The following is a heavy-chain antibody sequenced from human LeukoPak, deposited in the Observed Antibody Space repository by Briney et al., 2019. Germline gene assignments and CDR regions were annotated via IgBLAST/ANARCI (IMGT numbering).Heavy chain of an antibody. Sequence: SETLSLTCTVSGGSISSGSYYWSWIRQPPGKELEWIGYIYYSGSTNYNPSLKSRVTISVDTSKNQFSLKLSSVTAADTAVYYCARDSHDSSGSDYWGQGTLVTVSS. J-gene: IGHJ4*02. CDR1: GGSISSGSYY. CDR2: IYYSGST. D-gene: IGHD3-22*01. V-gene: IGHV4-61*01. CDR3: ARDSHDSSGSDY.